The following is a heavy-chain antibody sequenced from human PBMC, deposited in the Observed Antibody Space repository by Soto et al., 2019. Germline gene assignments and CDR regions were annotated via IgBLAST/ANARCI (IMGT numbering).Heavy chain of an antibody. D-gene: IGHD5-18*01. CDR3: ASLSLIQLWLCYFDY. Sequence: PSETLSLTCTVSGGSISSSSYYWGWIRQPPGKGLEWIGSIYYSGSTYYNPSLKSRVTISVDTSKNQFSLKLSSVTAADTAVYYCASLSLIQLWLCYFDYWGQGTLVTVSS. CDR2: IYYSGST. V-gene: IGHV4-39*01. CDR1: GGSISSSSYY. J-gene: IGHJ4*02.